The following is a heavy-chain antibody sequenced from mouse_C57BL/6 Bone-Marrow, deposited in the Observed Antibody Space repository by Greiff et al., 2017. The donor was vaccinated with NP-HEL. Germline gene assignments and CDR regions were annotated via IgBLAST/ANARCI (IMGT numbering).Heavy chain of an antibody. CDR2: INPGSGGT. CDR3: ARSGDYYYGSSRDY. CDR1: GYAFTNYL. D-gene: IGHD1-1*01. Sequence: VQLQQSGAELVRPGTSVKVSCKASGYAFTNYLIEWVKQRPGQGLEWIGVINPGSGGTNYNEKFKGKATLTADKSSSTDYMQLSSLTSEDSAVYFCARSGDYYYGSSRDYWGQGTTLTVSS. J-gene: IGHJ2*01. V-gene: IGHV1-54*01.